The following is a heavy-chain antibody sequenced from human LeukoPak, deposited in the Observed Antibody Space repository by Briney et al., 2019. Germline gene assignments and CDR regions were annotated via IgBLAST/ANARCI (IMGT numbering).Heavy chain of an antibody. Sequence: SETLSLTCIVSGGSISSYYWSWIRQPPGKGLEWIGYIYYTGSTNYNPSLKSRVTISVDTSKNQFSLKLSSVTAADTAVYYCARGLGYYDFWSGYYPSSGNWFDPWGQGTLVTVSS. CDR2: IYYTGST. J-gene: IGHJ5*02. D-gene: IGHD3-3*01. CDR1: GGSISSYY. CDR3: ARGLGYYDFWSGYYPSSGNWFDP. V-gene: IGHV4-59*12.